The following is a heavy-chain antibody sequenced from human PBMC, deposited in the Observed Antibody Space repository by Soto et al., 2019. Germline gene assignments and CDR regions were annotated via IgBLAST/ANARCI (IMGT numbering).Heavy chain of an antibody. CDR2: MVYSGGT. D-gene: IGHD3-16*01. Sequence: SETLSLTCTVSGGAIRSSSYDWGWIHQPPGKVLEWIVSMVYSGGTYYNLSLKSRVAISLDTSGKQFSLKRSCVTAAYTAVYYCARTVMDHRLFSFDCWGQGPLVTVSS. J-gene: IGHJ4*01. V-gene: IGHV4-39*01. CDR1: GGAIRSSSYD. CDR3: ARTVMDHRLFSFDC.